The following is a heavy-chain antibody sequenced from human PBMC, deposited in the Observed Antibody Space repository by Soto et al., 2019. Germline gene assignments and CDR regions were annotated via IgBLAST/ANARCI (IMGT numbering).Heavy chain of an antibody. Sequence: QVQLVQSGTELKKPGSSVNVSCKASGGTFDSYAITWVRQAPGQGLEWMGGIIPIFKTPKYAQKFQGRVTITADESSSTASMELSSLTSEDTALYYCARGHGYNVAHFDYWGQGTLVTVSS. CDR3: ARGHGYNVAHFDY. CDR1: GGTFDSYA. V-gene: IGHV1-69*01. D-gene: IGHD6-25*01. CDR2: IIPIFKTP. J-gene: IGHJ4*02.